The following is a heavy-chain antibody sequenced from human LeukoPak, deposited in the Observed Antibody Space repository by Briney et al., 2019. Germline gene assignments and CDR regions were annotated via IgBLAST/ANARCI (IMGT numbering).Heavy chain of an antibody. V-gene: IGHV4-34*01. D-gene: IGHD3-10*02. CDR1: GVSFSGYY. CDR3: ARGERSSVSMFWYCDY. CDR2: INHSGST. J-gene: IGHJ4*02. Sequence: SETLSLTCAVYGVSFSGYYWRWIRQPPGKGLEWIGEINHSGSTNYHPSLKSRFTISVDTSKNQFSLQLTSLTAADTAVYYCARGERSSVSMFWYCDYWGQGNVDTVSS.